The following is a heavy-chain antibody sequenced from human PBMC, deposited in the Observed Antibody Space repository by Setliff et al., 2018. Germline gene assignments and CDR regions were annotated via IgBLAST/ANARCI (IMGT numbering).Heavy chain of an antibody. Sequence: LRLSCAASGFTFSSHGMHWVRQAPGKGLEWVAFIRQDGNNKYYRDSVRGRFTISRDNSKTTLFLQMNSLRPEDTGIYYCAKEVVGLHLSGLDYWGQGNLVTVS. CDR1: GFTFSSHG. J-gene: IGHJ4*02. CDR2: IRQDGNNK. CDR3: AKEVVGLHLSGLDY. V-gene: IGHV3-30*02. D-gene: IGHD1-26*01.